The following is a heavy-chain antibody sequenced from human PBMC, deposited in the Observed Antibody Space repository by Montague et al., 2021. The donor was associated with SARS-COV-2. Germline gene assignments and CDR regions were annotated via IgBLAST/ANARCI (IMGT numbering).Heavy chain of an antibody. CDR2: IRIKAYSYTI. V-gene: IGHV3-72*01. Sequence: SLRLSCAASGFTFSGYNMDWVRQAPGKGLEWVALIRIKAYSYTIGYAASVKGRFTISRADSQDSLHLQMNSLKTDDTAVYYCAREYYFGMDVWGQGTAVTVSS. CDR1: GFTFSGYN. J-gene: IGHJ6*02. CDR3: AREYYFGMDV.